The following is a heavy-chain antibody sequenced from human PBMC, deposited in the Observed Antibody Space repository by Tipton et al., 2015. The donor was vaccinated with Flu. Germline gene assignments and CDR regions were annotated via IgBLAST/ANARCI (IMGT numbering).Heavy chain of an antibody. CDR1: GYSISSGYY. CDR3: ARLQTRWAFDI. CDR2: IYHSGST. D-gene: IGHD5-24*01. V-gene: IGHV4-38-2*02. J-gene: IGHJ3*02. Sequence: TLSLTCTVSGYSISSGYYWGWIRQPPGKGLEWIGSIYHSGSTYYNPSLKSRVTISVDTSKNQLSLKLSSVTAADTAVYYCARLQTRWAFDIWGQGTMVTVSS.